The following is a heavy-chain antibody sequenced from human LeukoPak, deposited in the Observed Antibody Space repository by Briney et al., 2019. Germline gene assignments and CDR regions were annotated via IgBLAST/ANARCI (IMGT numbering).Heavy chain of an antibody. CDR1: GFTFSSYW. CDR2: IKQDGSEK. V-gene: IGHV3-7*01. J-gene: IGHJ6*02. CDR3: GGEFFSTDIWPGYLHYYGMAV. D-gene: IGHD3-9*01. Sequence: TGGSLRLSCAASGFTFSSYWMSWVRQAPWKGLEWVANIKQDGSEKYYVDSVKGRFTISRDNAKNSLYLQMNSLRVEDTAVYYCGGEFFSTDIWPGYLHYYGMAVGGQGPTVTVSS.